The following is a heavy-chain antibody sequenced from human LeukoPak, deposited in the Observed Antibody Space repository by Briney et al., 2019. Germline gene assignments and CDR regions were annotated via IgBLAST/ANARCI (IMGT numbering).Heavy chain of an antibody. CDR1: GYTFTGYY. CDR2: IIPIFGTA. V-gene: IGHV1-69*13. J-gene: IGHJ3*02. D-gene: IGHD3-22*01. CDR3: ASHYYDSSEGAFDI. Sequence: SVKVSCKASGYTFTGYYMHWVRQAPGQGLEWMGGIIPIFGTANYAQKFQGRVTITADESTSTAYMELSSLRSEDTAVYYCASHYYDSSEGAFDIWGQGTMVTASS.